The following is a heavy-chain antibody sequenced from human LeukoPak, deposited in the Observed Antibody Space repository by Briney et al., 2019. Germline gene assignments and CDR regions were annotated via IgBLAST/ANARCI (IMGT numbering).Heavy chain of an antibody. CDR1: GGTFSSYA. D-gene: IGHD3-16*01. CDR3: ATQRGSYLWGTDFDY. V-gene: IGHV1-2*02. Sequence: ASVKVSSKASGGTFSSYAISWVRQAPGQGLEWMGWINPNSGDTKYAQKFQGRVTMTRDTSISTAYMELSRLRSDDTAVYYCATQRGSYLWGTDFDYWGQGTLVTVSS. CDR2: INPNSGDT. J-gene: IGHJ4*02.